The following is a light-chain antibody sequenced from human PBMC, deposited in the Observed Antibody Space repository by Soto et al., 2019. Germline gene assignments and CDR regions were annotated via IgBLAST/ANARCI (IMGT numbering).Light chain of an antibody. J-gene: IGLJ1*01. Sequence: QSVLTQPASVSGSPGQSITISCTGTSSDVGGYNYVSWYQHHPGKAPKLMIYDVSNRPSGVSNRFSGSKSGNTASLTISGLQAEDEADYYCSSYGGSNNYVLGTGTKVTVL. CDR1: SSDVGGYNY. V-gene: IGLV2-14*03. CDR2: DVS. CDR3: SSYGGSNNYV.